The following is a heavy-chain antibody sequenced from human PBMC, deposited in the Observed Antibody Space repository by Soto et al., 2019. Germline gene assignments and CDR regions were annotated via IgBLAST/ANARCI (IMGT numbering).Heavy chain of an antibody. CDR3: ARDRGEYSGYFDY. CDR1: GFTFSSYS. V-gene: IGHV3-66*01. J-gene: IGHJ4*02. Sequence: PGGSLRLSCAASGFTFSSYSMNWVRQAPGKGLEWVSVIYSGGSTYYADSVKGRFTISRDNSKNTLYLQMISLRAEDTAVYYCARDRGEYSGYFDYWGQGTLVTVSS. CDR2: IYSGGST. D-gene: IGHD3-10*01.